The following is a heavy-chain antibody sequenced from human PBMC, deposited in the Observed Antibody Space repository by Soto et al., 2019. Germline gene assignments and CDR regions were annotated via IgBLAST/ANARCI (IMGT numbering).Heavy chain of an antibody. V-gene: IGHV1-46*03. CDR2: INPSAGTT. Sequence: ASVKVSCKASGYTFSNYYMHWVRQAPGQGLEWVGIINPSAGTTDYAQEFQGRVTMTRDTSTSTGYMELSSLRSEDTAVYYCARGPYSDYDDYFDYWGQGTLVTVSS. D-gene: IGHD5-12*01. CDR3: ARGPYSDYDDYFDY. J-gene: IGHJ4*02. CDR1: GYTFSNYY.